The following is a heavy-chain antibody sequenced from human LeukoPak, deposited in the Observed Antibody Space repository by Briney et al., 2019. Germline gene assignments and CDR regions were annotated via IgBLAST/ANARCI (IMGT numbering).Heavy chain of an antibody. V-gene: IGHV3-21*01. D-gene: IGHD3-3*01. CDR3: ARNALVLRFLEWLPEGAFDI. J-gene: IGHJ3*02. CDR1: GFTFSSYG. CDR2: ISSSSSYI. Sequence: GGSLRLSCAASGFTFSSYGMNWVRQAPGKGLEWVSSISSSSSYIYYADSVKGRFTISRDNAKNSLYLQMNSLRAADTAVYYCARNALVLRFLEWLPEGAFDIWGQGTMVTVSS.